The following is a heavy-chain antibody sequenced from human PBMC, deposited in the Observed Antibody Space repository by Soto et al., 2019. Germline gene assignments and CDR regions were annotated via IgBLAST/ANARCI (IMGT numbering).Heavy chain of an antibody. D-gene: IGHD6-25*01. CDR1: GFTFSSYG. Sequence: GGSLRLSCAASGFTFSSYGMHWVRQAPGKGLEWVAVISYDGSNKYYADSVKGRFTISRDNSKNTLYLQMNSLRAEDTAVYYCAKERSSDLYYYYGMDVWGQGTTVTVSS. CDR2: ISYDGSNK. V-gene: IGHV3-30*18. CDR3: AKERSSDLYYYYGMDV. J-gene: IGHJ6*02.